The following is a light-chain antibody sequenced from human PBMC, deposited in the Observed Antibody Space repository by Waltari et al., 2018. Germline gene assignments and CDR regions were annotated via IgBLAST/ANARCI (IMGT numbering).Light chain of an antibody. J-gene: IGKJ3*01. CDR1: QSISSY. CDR2: AAS. Sequence: DIQMTKSTSSLSASVGDRVTITCRASQSISSYLNWYQQKPGKAPKRLIYAASSLQSGVPSRFSGSGSGTDFTLTISSLQPEDFATYYCQQSYSTPFTCGPGTRVYI. V-gene: IGKV1-39*01. CDR3: QQSYSTPFT.